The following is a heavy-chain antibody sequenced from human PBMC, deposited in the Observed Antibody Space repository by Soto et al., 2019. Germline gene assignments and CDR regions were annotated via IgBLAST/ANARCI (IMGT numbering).Heavy chain of an antibody. CDR2: IYYSGST. D-gene: IGHD4-17*01. CDR3: ARVTTVTRLYYYYYMDV. V-gene: IGHV4-39*01. Sequence: QLQLQESGPGLVKPSETLSLTCTVSGGSISSSSYYWGWIRQPPGKGLEWIGSIYYSGSTYYNPSLKSRVTISVDTSKNQFSLKLSSVTAADTAVYYCARVTTVTRLYYYYYMDVWGKGTTVTVSS. J-gene: IGHJ6*03. CDR1: GGSISSSSYY.